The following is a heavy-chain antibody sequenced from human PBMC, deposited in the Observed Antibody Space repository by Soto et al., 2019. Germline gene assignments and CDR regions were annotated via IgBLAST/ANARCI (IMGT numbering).Heavy chain of an antibody. CDR1: GFIVSNYY. Sequence: EVQLVESGGGSIQPGGSLRLSCAASGFIVSNYYMSWVRQAPGKGLEWVSVIYRCGSTYYADSVKGRFTISRDSSENTLYLQMNSLRPEDTGVYYCAREMAGTSPPGVSCPPPVVDMDVWGQGTTVTVSS. V-gene: IGHV3-66*03. CDR3: AREMAGTSPPGVSCPPPVVDMDV. J-gene: IGHJ6*02. D-gene: IGHD6-19*01. CDR2: IYRCGST.